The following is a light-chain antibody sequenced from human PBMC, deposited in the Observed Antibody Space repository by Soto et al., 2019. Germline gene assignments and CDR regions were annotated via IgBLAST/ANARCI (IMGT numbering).Light chain of an antibody. CDR3: QAYDYSLTAFV. J-gene: IGLJ3*02. CDR1: NSNLGAGYD. V-gene: IGLV1-40*01. CDR2: GNR. Sequence: QSVLTQPPSVSGPPGQRVTISCTGTNSNLGAGYDVHWYQQLPGAAPKLVIFGNRNRPSGVPERFSGSKSGTSASLAITGLQAEDEADYYCQAYDYSLTAFVFGGGTKLTVL.